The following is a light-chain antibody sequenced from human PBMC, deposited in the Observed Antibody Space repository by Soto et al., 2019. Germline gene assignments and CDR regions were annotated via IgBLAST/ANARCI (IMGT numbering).Light chain of an antibody. CDR1: SSDVGGYSY. V-gene: IGLV2-14*01. CDR2: DVS. J-gene: IGLJ1*01. CDR3: ASYTTSSTYV. Sequence: QSVLTQPASVPGSPGQSIAISCTGTSSDVGGYSYVSWYQQQPGKAPKLVISDVSNRPSGVSDRFSGSKSGNTASLTISGLQTEDEADYYCASYTTSSTYVFGTG.